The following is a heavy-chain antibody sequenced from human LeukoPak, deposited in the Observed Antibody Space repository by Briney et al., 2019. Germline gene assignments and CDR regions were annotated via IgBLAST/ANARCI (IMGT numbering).Heavy chain of an antibody. CDR1: GGSISSSSYY. CDR3: ARGFDAFDI. V-gene: IGHV4-39*07. Sequence: SETLSLTCTVSGGSISSSSYYWGWIRQPPGKGLEWIGSIYYSGSTYYNPSLKSRVTISVDTSKNQFSLKLSSVTAADTAVYYCARGFDAFDIWGQGTMVTVSS. CDR2: IYYSGST. J-gene: IGHJ3*02.